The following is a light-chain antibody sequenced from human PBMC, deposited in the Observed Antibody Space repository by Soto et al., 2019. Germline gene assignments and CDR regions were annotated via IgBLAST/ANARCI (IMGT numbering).Light chain of an antibody. CDR2: SNN. V-gene: IGLV1-44*01. J-gene: IGLJ2*01. Sequence: QSVLTQPPSASGTPGQRGTISCSGSSSNIGSNTVNWYQQLPGTAHKLLIYSNNQRPSGVPDRFSGSKSGTSASLAISGLQSEDEADYYCAAWDDSLNGLVFGGGTKVTVL. CDR3: AAWDDSLNGLV. CDR1: SSNIGSNT.